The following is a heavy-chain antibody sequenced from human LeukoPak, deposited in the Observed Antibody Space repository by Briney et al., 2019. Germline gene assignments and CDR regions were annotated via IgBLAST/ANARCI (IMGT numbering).Heavy chain of an antibody. J-gene: IGHJ3*02. CDR1: GGSISKYY. D-gene: IGHD3-22*01. CDR2: IVFSGTT. V-gene: IGHV4-59*01. Sequence: SETLSLTCTVSGGSISKYYWSWIRQPPGKGLEWIGYIVFSGTTNYNPSLKCRVAISVDTSKNQVSLKLKSVTAADTAVYYCASDSSGAKGNGDAFDIWGQGTMVTVSS. CDR3: ASDSSGAKGNGDAFDI.